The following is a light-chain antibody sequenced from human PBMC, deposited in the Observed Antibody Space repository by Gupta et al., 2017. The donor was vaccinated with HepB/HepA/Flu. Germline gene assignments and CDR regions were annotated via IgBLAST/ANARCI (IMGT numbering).Light chain of an antibody. V-gene: IGLV1-47*01. Sequence: QSVLTQPPSVSGTPGQRVTISCSGSSSHVGRRFVYWYQQFPGAAPKLLIYRNDQRPSGVPDRLSGSKSGSSASLAISGLRAEDEADDDCAAWDTSRRLVAFGGGTQLTVL. CDR1: SSHVGRRF. J-gene: IGLJ2*01. CDR2: RND. CDR3: AAWDTSRRLVA.